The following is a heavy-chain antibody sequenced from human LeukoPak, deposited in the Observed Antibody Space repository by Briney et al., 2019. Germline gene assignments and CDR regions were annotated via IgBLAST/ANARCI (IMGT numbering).Heavy chain of an antibody. D-gene: IGHD4-17*01. Sequence: GGSLRLSCAASGFTFSSYSMNWVRQAPGKGLEWVSSISSSSSYIYYADSVKGRFTISRDNAKNSLYLRMNSLRAEDTAVYYCARGKGRYGDFNCWGQGTLVTVSS. V-gene: IGHV3-21*01. CDR1: GFTFSSYS. CDR2: ISSSSSYI. CDR3: ARGKGRYGDFNC. J-gene: IGHJ4*02.